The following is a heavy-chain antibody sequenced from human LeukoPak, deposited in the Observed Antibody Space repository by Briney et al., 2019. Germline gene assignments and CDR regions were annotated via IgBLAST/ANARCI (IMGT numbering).Heavy chain of an antibody. CDR3: TTELQDCGGDCYPFDY. D-gene: IGHD2-21*02. Sequence: PGGPLRLSCAASGFTFSSYAMSWVRQAPGKGLEWVGRIKSKTDGGTTDYAAPVKGRFTISRDDSKNTLYLQMNSLKTEDTAVYYCTTELQDCGGDCYPFDYWGQGTLVTVSS. CDR1: GFTFSSYA. V-gene: IGHV3-15*01. CDR2: IKSKTDGGTT. J-gene: IGHJ4*02.